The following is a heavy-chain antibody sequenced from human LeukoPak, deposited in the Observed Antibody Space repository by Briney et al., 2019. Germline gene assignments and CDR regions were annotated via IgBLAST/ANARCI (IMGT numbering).Heavy chain of an antibody. CDR1: GFTFSRYH. Sequence: GGSLRLSCAASGFTFSRYHMHWVRQAPGKGLEYVSAISSNGDSTYYANSVKGRFTISRDNSKNTLYLQMGSLTPEDMAVYYCARESQGDSDYWGQGTLVTVSS. V-gene: IGHV3-64*01. CDR3: ARESQGDSDY. J-gene: IGHJ4*02. CDR2: ISSNGDST.